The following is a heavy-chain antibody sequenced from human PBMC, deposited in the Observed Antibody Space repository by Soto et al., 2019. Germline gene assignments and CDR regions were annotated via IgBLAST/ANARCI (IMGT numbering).Heavy chain of an antibody. J-gene: IGHJ6*02. CDR2: ISSSSSYI. CDR3: AREYSTSPYYYYGMDV. CDR1: GFTFSSYS. V-gene: IGHV3-21*01. D-gene: IGHD2-2*01. Sequence: LRLSCAASGFTFSSYSMNWVRQAPGKGLEWVSSISSSSSYIYYADSVKGRFTISRDNAKNSLYLQMNSLRAEDTAVYYCAREYSTSPYYYYGMDVWGQGTTVTVSS.